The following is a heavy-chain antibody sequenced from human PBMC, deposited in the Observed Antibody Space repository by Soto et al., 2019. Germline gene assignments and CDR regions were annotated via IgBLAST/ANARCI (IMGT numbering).Heavy chain of an antibody. V-gene: IGHV3-48*02. D-gene: IGHD2-15*01. CDR1: GFTFSSYS. J-gene: IGHJ3*02. CDR2: ISSSSSTI. CDR3: ARDLYCSGGSCYHYPHHAFDI. Sequence: RLSCAASGFTFSSYSMNWVRQAPGKGLEWVSYISSSSSTIYYADSVKGRFTISRDNAKNSLYLQMNSLRDEDTAVYYCARDLYCSGGSCYHYPHHAFDIFGQGTMVTVSS.